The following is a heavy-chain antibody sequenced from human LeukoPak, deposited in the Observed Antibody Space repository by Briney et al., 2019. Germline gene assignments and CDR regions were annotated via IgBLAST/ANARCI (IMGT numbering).Heavy chain of an antibody. CDR3: ARHPHDYVWGSYSYLDY. CDR2: IYYSGST. J-gene: IGHJ4*02. Sequence: SETLSLTCTVSGGSISSYYWSWIRQPPGKGLEWIGYIYYSGSTNYNPSLKSRVTISVDTSKNQFSLKLSSVTAADTAVYYCARHPHDYVWGSYSYLDYWGQGTLVTVSS. V-gene: IGHV4-59*08. CDR1: GGSISSYY. D-gene: IGHD3-16*01.